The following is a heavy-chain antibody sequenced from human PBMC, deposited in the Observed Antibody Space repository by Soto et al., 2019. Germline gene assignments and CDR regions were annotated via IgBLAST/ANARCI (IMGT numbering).Heavy chain of an antibody. V-gene: IGHV4-31*03. J-gene: IGHJ1*01. CDR3: AGIAPSSGWYGTYFQH. Sequence: PSETXSLTCTVSGGPISSGGYYWSWIRQHPGKGLEWIGYIYYSGSTYYNPSLKSRVTISVDTSKNQFSLKLSSVTAADTAVYYWAGIAPSSGWYGTYFQHWGQGTLVTVSS. D-gene: IGHD6-19*01. CDR1: GGPISSGGYY. CDR2: IYYSGST.